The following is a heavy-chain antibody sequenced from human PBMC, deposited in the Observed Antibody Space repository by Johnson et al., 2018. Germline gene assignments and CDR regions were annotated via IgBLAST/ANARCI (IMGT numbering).Heavy chain of an antibody. CDR1: GFTFSSYD. V-gene: IGHV3-13*01. CDR3: ARERMYYDSSNAFDI. D-gene: IGHD3-22*01. Sequence: VQLVQSGGGLVQPGGSLRLSCAASGFTFSSYDMHWVRQATGKGLEWVSAIGTAGDTSYPGSVKGRITTARENAKNSLYLQMNSLRPGDTSVYFCARERMYYDSSNAFDIWGQGTMVTFSS. CDR2: IGTAGDT. J-gene: IGHJ3*02.